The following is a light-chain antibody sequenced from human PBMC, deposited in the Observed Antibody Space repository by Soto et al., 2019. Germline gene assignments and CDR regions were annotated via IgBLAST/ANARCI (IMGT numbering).Light chain of an antibody. V-gene: IGKV1-5*03. J-gene: IGKJ5*01. CDR1: QSISRL. CDR2: KAS. CDR3: QQYNNYFWT. Sequence: DIQMTQSPSTLSASVGDRVTITCRASQSISRLLAWYQQKPGKAPKLLIYKASTLESGVPSRFSGSGSGTTFTLTIRSLQPDDFATYYCQQYNNYFWTFGQGTRLGI.